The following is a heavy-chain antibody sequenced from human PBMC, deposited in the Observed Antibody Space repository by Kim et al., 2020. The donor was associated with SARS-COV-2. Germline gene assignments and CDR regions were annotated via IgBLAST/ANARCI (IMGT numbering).Heavy chain of an antibody. CDR3: AKDSADSNYYYYYYMDV. J-gene: IGHJ6*03. Sequence: GSLRLSCAASGFTFSSYAMSWVRQAPGKGLEWVSAISGSGGSTYYADSVKGRFTISRDNSKNTLYLQMNSLRAEDTAVYYCAKDSADSNYYYYYYMDVWGKGTTFTVSS. CDR1: GFTFSSYA. D-gene: IGHD4-4*01. CDR2: ISGSGGST. V-gene: IGHV3-23*01.